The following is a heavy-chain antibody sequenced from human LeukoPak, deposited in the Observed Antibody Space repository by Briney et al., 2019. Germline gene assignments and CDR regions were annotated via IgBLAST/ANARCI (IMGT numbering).Heavy chain of an antibody. CDR1: GFTFSSYE. V-gene: IGHV3-48*03. Sequence: PGGSLRLSCAASGFTFSSYEMNWVRQAPGKGLEWVSYISSSGSTIYYADSVKGRFTISRDNAKTSLYLQMNSLRAEDTAVYYCARAPTYYYDSSGYYYHYFDYWGQGTLVTVSS. D-gene: IGHD3-22*01. J-gene: IGHJ4*02. CDR2: ISSSGSTI. CDR3: ARAPTYYYDSSGYYYHYFDY.